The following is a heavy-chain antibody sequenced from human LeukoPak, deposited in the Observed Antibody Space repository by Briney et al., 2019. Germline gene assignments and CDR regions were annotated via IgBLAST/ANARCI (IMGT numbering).Heavy chain of an antibody. Sequence: GGSLRLSCAASGFTFSSYSMNWVRQAPGKGLEWVSSISGSSSYIYSADSVRGRFTISRDNAKKSLYLQMNSLRAEETAVYFCARGGVYGSVVHYFDYWGQGTLVTLSS. CDR1: GFTFSSYS. D-gene: IGHD3-10*01. CDR2: ISGSSSYI. J-gene: IGHJ4*02. V-gene: IGHV3-21*01. CDR3: ARGGVYGSVVHYFDY.